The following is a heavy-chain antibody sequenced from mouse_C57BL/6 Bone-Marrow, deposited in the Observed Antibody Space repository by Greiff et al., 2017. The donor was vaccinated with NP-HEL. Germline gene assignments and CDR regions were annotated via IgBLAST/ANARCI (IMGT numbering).Heavy chain of an antibody. Sequence: QVQLQQPGAELVKPGASVKLSCTASGFTFTSYWMPWVQQRPGQGLEWIGMIHPNSGSTNYTEKFKSQATMSVDKSTSTAYMQLSSLTSENSAGDNCARPISTTTVGYGGQGTTLTVSA. D-gene: IGHD1-1*01. J-gene: IGHJ2*01. CDR2: IHPNSGST. CDR3: ARPISTTTVGY. V-gene: IGHV1-64*01. CDR1: GFTFTSYW.